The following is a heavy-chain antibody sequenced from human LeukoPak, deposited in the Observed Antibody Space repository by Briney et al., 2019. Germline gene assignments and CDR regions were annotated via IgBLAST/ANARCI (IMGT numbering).Heavy chain of an antibody. CDR1: RGPISSHY. D-gene: IGHD1-26*01. Sequence: SETLSLTCTVSRGPISSHYWSWIRQPPGKGLEWLGYVSFSGTTKYSPSHNSRVTISRDTSKNQFSLRVNSVTAADTAVYYCTRSRVSGSYFDYHSGMDVWGQGTTVIVS. CDR3: TRSRVSGSYFDYHSGMDV. CDR2: VSFSGTT. V-gene: IGHV4-59*11. J-gene: IGHJ6*02.